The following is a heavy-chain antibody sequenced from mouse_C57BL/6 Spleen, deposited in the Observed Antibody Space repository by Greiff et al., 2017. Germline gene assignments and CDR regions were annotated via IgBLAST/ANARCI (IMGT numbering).Heavy chain of an antibody. D-gene: IGHD1-1*01. J-gene: IGHJ4*01. CDR1: GFTFSDYG. CDR3: ARSPSYYCSSYVGAMDY. Sequence: EVQGVESGGGLVKPGGSLKLSCAASGFTFSDYGMHWVRQAPEKGLEWVAYISSGSSTIYYADTVKGRFTISRDNAKNTLFLHMTSLRSEDTAMYYCARSPSYYCSSYVGAMDYWGQGTSVTVSS. V-gene: IGHV5-17*01. CDR2: ISSGSSTI.